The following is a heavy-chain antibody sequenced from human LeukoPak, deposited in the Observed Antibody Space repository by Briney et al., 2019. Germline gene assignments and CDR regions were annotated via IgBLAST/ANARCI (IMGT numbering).Heavy chain of an antibody. Sequence: GGSLRLSCAASGFTFSSYAMSWVRQAPGKWLEWVSAISGSGGSTYYADSVKGRFTISRDNSKNTLYLQMNSLRAEDTAVYYCAKDPNGDYVGAFDSWGQGTMVTVSS. CDR1: GFTFSSYA. CDR3: AKDPNGDYVGAFDS. V-gene: IGHV3-23*01. J-gene: IGHJ3*02. CDR2: ISGSGGST. D-gene: IGHD4-17*01.